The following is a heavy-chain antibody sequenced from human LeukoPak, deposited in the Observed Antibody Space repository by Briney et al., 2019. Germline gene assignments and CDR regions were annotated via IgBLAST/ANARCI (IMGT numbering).Heavy chain of an antibody. V-gene: IGHV1-18*01. CDR1: GYTFTSYG. Sequence: GASVKVSCKASGYTFTSYGISWVRQAPGQGLEWMGWISAYNGNTNYAQKLQGRVTITADKSTSTAYMELSSLRSEDTAVYYCARDYSNFPYYYYYGMDVWGQGTTVTVSS. CDR3: ARDYSNFPYYYYYGMDV. J-gene: IGHJ6*02. D-gene: IGHD4-11*01. CDR2: ISAYNGNT.